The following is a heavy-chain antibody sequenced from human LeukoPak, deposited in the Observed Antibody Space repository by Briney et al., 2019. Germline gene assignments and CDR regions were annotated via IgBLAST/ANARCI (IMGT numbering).Heavy chain of an antibody. CDR3: ARDRVAAWVSSYISRSRDAFDI. D-gene: IGHD6-19*01. Sequence: GGSLRLSCAASGFTFSSYWMTWVRQAPGKGLDWVANIKQDGSEKYYVDSVKGRFTISRDNAKNSLYLQMNSLRAEDTAVYYCARDRVAAWVSSYISRSRDAFDIWGQGTMVTVSS. CDR1: GFTFSSYW. V-gene: IGHV3-7*01. J-gene: IGHJ3*02. CDR2: IKQDGSEK.